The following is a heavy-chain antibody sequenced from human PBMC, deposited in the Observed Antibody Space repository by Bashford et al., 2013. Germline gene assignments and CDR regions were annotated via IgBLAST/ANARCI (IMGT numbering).Heavy chain of an antibody. CDR3: ASGGHIDY. D-gene: IGHD3-16*01. Sequence: GSLRLSCEASGFIFSNFWMSWVRQAPGKGLEWVANINEDGYEKHYVDSVRGRFTISRDNGKNSLSLQMDSLRGDDTAVYYCASGGHIDYCGQGTLVTVSS. CDR1: GFIFSNFW. J-gene: IGHJ4*02. CDR2: INEDGYEK. V-gene: IGHV3-7*01.